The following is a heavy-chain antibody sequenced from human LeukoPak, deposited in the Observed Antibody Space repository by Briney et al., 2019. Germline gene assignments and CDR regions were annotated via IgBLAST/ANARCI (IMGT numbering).Heavy chain of an antibody. CDR2: IYYSGST. D-gene: IGHD4-17*01. CDR3: ARGDYGPNYMDV. CDR1: GGSISSYY. Sequence: SETLSLTCTVSGGSISSYYWSWIRQPPGKGLEWIGYIYYSGSTNYNPSLKSRVTMSVDTSKNQFSLKLSSVTAADTAVYYCARGDYGPNYMDVWGKGTTVTVSS. J-gene: IGHJ6*03. V-gene: IGHV4-59*12.